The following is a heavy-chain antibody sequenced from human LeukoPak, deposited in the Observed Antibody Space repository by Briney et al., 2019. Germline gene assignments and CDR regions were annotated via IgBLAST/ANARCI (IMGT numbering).Heavy chain of an antibody. CDR2: IIPILGIA. Sequence: SVKVSCKASGGTFSSYAISWVRQAPGQGLEWMGRIIPILGIANYAQKFQGRVTITADKSTSTAYIELSSLRSEDTAVYYCASSLGYCSGGSCYPDYWGQGTLVTVSS. V-gene: IGHV1-69*04. J-gene: IGHJ4*02. CDR3: ASSLGYCSGGSCYPDY. CDR1: GGTFSSYA. D-gene: IGHD2-15*01.